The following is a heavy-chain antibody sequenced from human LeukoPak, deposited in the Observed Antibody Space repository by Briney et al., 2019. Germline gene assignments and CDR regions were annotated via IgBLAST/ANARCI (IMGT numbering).Heavy chain of an antibody. V-gene: IGHV1-2*02. J-gene: IGHJ4*02. D-gene: IGHD1-20*01. CDR2: INPNSGGT. CDR1: GYTFTGYY. CDR3: VRDSNWNRDY. Sequence: GASVKVSCKASGYTFTGYYMHWVRQAPGQGLEWMGWINPNSGGTNYAQKFQGRVTMTRDTSISTAYMELSNLRSDDTAVYYCVRDSNWNRDYWGQGTLVTVSS.